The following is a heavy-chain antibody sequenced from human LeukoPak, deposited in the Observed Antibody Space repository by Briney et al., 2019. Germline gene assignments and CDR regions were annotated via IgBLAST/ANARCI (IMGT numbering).Heavy chain of an antibody. CDR2: IRYDGSNK. CDR1: GFTFSSYG. D-gene: IGHD4-17*01. V-gene: IGHV3-30*02. Sequence: GGSLRLSCAASGFTFSSYGMHWVRQAPGKGLEWVAFIRYDGSNKYYADSVKGRFTISRDNSKNTLYLQMNSLRAEDTAVYYCAKGPMDYGDYSYYFDYWGQGTLVTVSS. CDR3: AKGPMDYGDYSYYFDY. J-gene: IGHJ4*02.